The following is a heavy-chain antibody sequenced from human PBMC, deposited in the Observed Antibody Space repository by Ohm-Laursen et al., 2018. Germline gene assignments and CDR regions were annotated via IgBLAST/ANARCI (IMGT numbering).Heavy chain of an antibody. CDR1: RFTLRSYE. D-gene: IGHD3-10*01. CDR3: ARVDHQSGYYGMDV. V-gene: IGHV3-48*03. Sequence: SLRLSCAASRFTLRSYELNWVRPAPGKGLAWVSYISVSGTTTYFADSVKGRFTISRDNAKNSLYLQMNSLRAEDTAVYYCARVDHQSGYYGMDVWGQGTTVTVSS. J-gene: IGHJ6*02. CDR2: ISVSGTTT.